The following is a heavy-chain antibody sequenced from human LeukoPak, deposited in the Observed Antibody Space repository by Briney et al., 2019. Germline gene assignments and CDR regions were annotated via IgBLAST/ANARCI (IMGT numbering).Heavy chain of an antibody. CDR1: GGSISSSNW. CDR3: ASDPGNSPSYYYYYMDV. CDR2: IYHSGST. D-gene: IGHD4-23*01. V-gene: IGHV4-4*02. J-gene: IGHJ6*03. Sequence: PSETLSLTCAVSGGSISSSNWWSWVRQPPGKGLEWIGEIYHSGSTNYNPSLKSRVTISVDKSKNQFSLKLSSVTAADTAVYYCASDPGNSPSYYYYYMDVWGEGTTVTVSS.